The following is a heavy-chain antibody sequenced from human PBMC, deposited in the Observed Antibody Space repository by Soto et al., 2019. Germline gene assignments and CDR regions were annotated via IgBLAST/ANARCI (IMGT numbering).Heavy chain of an antibody. CDR2: MNPNSGNT. CDR3: ARVQGNVDYVGAFYI. D-gene: IGHD4-17*01. V-gene: IGHV1-8*01. CDR1: GYTFTSYD. J-gene: IGHJ3*02. Sequence: QVQLVQSGAEVKKPGASVKVSCKASGYTFTSYDINWVRQATGQGLEWMGWMNPNSGNTGYAQKFQGRVIMTRITTISLADMELIIMRSEDTAVYYRARVQGNVDYVGAFYIGGQGRMVTVSS.